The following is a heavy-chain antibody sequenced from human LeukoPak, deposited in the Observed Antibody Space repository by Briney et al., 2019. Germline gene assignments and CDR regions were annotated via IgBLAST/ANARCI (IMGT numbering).Heavy chain of an antibody. CDR1: GGSISTDSYY. J-gene: IGHJ5*02. CDR3: VRHWWDFGLLKAHFDP. Sequence: PSETLSLTCAVSGGSISTDSYYWDWIRQPPGKGLEWIGNIWRSGSTYYNPSLKTRVTVSLDKSKNQFSLNLSSVTAADTAVYYCVRHWWDFGLLKAHFDPWGQGTLVTVSS. V-gene: IGHV4-39*01. D-gene: IGHD3/OR15-3a*01. CDR2: IWRSGST.